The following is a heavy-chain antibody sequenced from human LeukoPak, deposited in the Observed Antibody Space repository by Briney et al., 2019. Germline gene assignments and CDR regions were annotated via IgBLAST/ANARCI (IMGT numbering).Heavy chain of an antibody. D-gene: IGHD2-2*01. CDR1: GYIFTNYW. V-gene: IGHV5-51*01. CDR3: ARPAYSSTSCYLYFQY. Sequence: GESLKISCKASGYIFTNYWIGWVRQMPGKGLEWMAIIYPANSDTRYSPSFQGQVTISADKSISTAYLQWSSLKASDTAMYYCARPAYSSTSCYLYFQYWGQGTLVTVSS. J-gene: IGHJ1*01. CDR2: IYPANSDT.